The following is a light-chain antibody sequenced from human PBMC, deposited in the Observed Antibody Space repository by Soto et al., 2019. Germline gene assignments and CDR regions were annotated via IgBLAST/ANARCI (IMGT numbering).Light chain of an antibody. Sequence: QSALTQPPSASGSPGQSVTISCTGTSSDVGAYNYVSWYQQHPGKAPKLMIYEVSKRPSGVPDRFSGSWSGNTASLTVSGLQAEDEADYYCSSYAGSNNLVFGGGTKLTVL. J-gene: IGLJ2*01. CDR3: SSYAGSNNLV. CDR2: EVS. CDR1: SSDVGAYNY. V-gene: IGLV2-8*01.